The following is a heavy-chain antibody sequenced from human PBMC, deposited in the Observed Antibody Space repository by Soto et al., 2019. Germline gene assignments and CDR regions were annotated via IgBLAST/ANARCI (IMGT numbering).Heavy chain of an antibody. V-gene: IGHV1-24*01. CDR3: ATKNKEGDWFDP. J-gene: IGHJ5*02. CDR2: FDPEDGET. CDR1: GYTLTELS. Sequence: ASVKVSWKSSGYTLTELSMHWVRQAPGKGLEWMGGFDPEDGETIYAQKFQGRVTMTEDTSTDTAYMELSSLRSEDTAVYYCATKNKEGDWFDPWGQGTLVTVSS.